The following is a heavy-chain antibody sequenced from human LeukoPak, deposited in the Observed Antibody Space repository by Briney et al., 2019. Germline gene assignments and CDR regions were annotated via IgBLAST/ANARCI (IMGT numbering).Heavy chain of an antibody. CDR3: ARDGGYCSSPNCHIDY. J-gene: IGHJ4*02. Sequence: GGSLRLSCAASGYTFSSYEMNWVRQAPGKGLEWVSYISNSGSTIYYADSVKGRFTISRDNAKNSLYLQMNSLRAEDTAVYYCARDGGYCSSPNCHIDYWGQGTLVTVSS. CDR1: GYTFSSYE. V-gene: IGHV3-48*03. CDR2: ISNSGSTI. D-gene: IGHD2-2*01.